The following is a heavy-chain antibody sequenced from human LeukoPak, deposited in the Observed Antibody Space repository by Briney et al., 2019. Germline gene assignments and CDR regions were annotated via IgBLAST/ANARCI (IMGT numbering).Heavy chain of an antibody. CDR2: IYYSGST. J-gene: IGHJ4*02. V-gene: IGHV4-39*01. CDR1: GGSISSSSYY. Sequence: PSETLSLTCNVSGGSISSSSYYWGWIRQPPGKGLEWIGSIYYSGSTYYNPSLKSRVTISVDTSKNQFSLKLSSVTAADTAVYYCARGLYNYGHGDYWGQGTLVTVSS. D-gene: IGHD5-18*01. CDR3: ARGLYNYGHGDY.